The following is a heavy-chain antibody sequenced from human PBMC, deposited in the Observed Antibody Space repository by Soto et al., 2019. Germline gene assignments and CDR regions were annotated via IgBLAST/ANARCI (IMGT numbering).Heavy chain of an antibody. Sequence: SETLSLTCTVSGGSISSGGYYWSWIRQHPGKGLEWIGYIYYSGSTYYSPSLKSRVTISVDTSKNQFSLKLSSVTAADTAVYYCARAPSGYYFHDAFDIWGQGTMVTVSS. CDR3: ARAPSGYYFHDAFDI. J-gene: IGHJ3*02. V-gene: IGHV4-31*03. CDR2: IYYSGST. CDR1: GGSISSGGYY. D-gene: IGHD3-22*01.